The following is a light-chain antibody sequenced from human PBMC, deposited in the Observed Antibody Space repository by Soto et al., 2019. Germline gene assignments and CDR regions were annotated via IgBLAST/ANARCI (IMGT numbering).Light chain of an antibody. CDR1: QHIDVY. Sequence: EIVLTQSPATLSLSPGERATLSCRASQHIDVYLYWLQQKPGQSPRLLIFDASARATGTPTRFSGSGSGTDFTLTISSLEPEDFAVYYCQQRGDWPLTFGPGTKVDI. J-gene: IGKJ3*01. CDR3: QQRGDWPLT. V-gene: IGKV3-11*01. CDR2: DAS.